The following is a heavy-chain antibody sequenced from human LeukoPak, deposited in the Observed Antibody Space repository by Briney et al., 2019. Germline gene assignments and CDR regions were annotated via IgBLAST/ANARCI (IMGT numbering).Heavy chain of an antibody. CDR1: GGSISSYY. V-gene: IGHV4-59*01. CDR2: IYYSGST. Sequence: SETLSLTCTVSGGSISSYYWSWIRQPPGKGLEWIGYIYYSGSTNYNPSLKSRVTISVDTSKNQFSLKLSSVTAADTAVYYCARFLIYGSGSYYVDYWGQGTLVTVSS. J-gene: IGHJ4*02. CDR3: ARFLIYGSGSYYVDY. D-gene: IGHD3-10*01.